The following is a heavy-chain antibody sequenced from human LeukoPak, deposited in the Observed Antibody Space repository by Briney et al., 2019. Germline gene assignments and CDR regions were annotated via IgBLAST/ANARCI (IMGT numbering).Heavy chain of an antibody. CDR3: ARVTITMVRGVPSPRNYYYYGMDV. CDR1: AGSISSGDYY. Sequence: SETLSLTCTVSAGSISSGDYYWSWIRQPPGKGLEWIGYIYYSGSTYYNPSLKSRVTISVDTSKNQFSLKLSSVTAADTAVYYCARVTITMVRGVPSPRNYYYYGMDVWGKGTTVTVSS. J-gene: IGHJ6*04. CDR2: IYYSGST. D-gene: IGHD3-10*01. V-gene: IGHV4-30-4*01.